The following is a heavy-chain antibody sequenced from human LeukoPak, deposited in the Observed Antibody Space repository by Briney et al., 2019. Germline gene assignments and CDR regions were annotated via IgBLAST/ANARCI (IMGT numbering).Heavy chain of an antibody. CDR2: INPNSGGT. J-gene: IGHJ4*02. CDR1: GYTFTGYY. V-gene: IGHV1-2*02. D-gene: IGHD6-19*01. Sequence: ASVKVSCKASGYTFTGYYMHWVRQAPGQGLEWMGWINPNSGGTNYAQKFQGRVTMTRDTSISTDYMELSRLRSDDTAVYYCARDPVSSSGWWEFDYWGQGTLVTVSS. CDR3: ARDPVSSSGWWEFDY.